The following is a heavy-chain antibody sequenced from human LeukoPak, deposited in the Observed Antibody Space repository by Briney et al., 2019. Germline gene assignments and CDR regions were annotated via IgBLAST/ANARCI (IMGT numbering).Heavy chain of an antibody. Sequence: PSETLSLTCTVSGGSISSSSYYWGWIRQPPGKGLEWIGSIYYSGSTYYNPSLKSRVTISVDTSKNQFSLKLSSVTAADTAVYYCARHYNRDDLLDYWGQGTLATVSS. V-gene: IGHV4-39*01. CDR1: GGSISSSSYY. J-gene: IGHJ4*02. CDR3: ARHYNRDDLLDY. CDR2: IYYSGST. D-gene: IGHD1-20*01.